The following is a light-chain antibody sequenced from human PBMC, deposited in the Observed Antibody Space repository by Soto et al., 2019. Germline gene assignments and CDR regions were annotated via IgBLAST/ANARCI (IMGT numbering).Light chain of an antibody. CDR3: HQYGTSPLT. Sequence: EIVLTQSPGTLSLSPWERATLSCRASQSVSSNFLAWYQEKPGQAPRLLIYGASSRATGVPDRFSGSGSGTDFTLTITRLEPEDFAVYYCHQYGTSPLTFGGGTKVDIK. CDR1: QSVSSNF. J-gene: IGKJ4*01. V-gene: IGKV3-20*01. CDR2: GAS.